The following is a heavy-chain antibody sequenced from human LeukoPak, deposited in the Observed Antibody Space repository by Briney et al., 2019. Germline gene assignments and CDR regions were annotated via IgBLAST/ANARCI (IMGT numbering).Heavy chain of an antibody. CDR3: ATDSTAGYCTTTRCYAGDFDY. CDR1: GFTFNSVW. D-gene: IGHD2-2*03. J-gene: IGHJ4*02. CDR2: IKSKTDGGTT. V-gene: IGHV3-15*01. Sequence: PGGSLRLSCVASGFTFNSVWMSWVRQAPGKGLERVGGIKSKTDGGTTDYAAPVKGRFTISRHDSKNTVYLQMNSLKSEDTAVYYCATDSTAGYCTTTRCYAGDFDYWGQGTLLTVSS.